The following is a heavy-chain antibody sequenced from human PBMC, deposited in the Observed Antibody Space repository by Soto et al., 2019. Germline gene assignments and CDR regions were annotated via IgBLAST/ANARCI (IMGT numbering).Heavy chain of an antibody. CDR1: GYTFASYA. J-gene: IGHJ4*02. CDR2: ISAYNGNT. CDR3: ARDPPPPDY. V-gene: IGHV1-18*01. Sequence: ASVKVSCKASGYTFASYAISWMRQAPGQGLEWMGWISAYNGNTNYAQKLQGRVTMTTDTSTSTAYMELRSLRSDDTAVYYCARDPPPPDYWGQGTLVSVSS.